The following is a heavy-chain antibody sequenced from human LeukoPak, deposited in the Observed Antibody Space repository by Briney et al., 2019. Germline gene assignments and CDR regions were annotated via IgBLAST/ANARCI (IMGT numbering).Heavy chain of an antibody. J-gene: IGHJ5*02. V-gene: IGHV3-53*01. CDR3: ARGAYGSSGYYSA. Sequence: QPGGSLRLSCAASGFTVGSSYMSWVRQAPGKGLEWVSVFYSDGRTFYADSAKGRFTISGDNSKNTLYLQMNSLRAEDTAVYYCARGAYGSSGYYSAWGQGTLVTVSS. CDR2: FYSDGRT. D-gene: IGHD3-22*01. CDR1: GFTVGSSY.